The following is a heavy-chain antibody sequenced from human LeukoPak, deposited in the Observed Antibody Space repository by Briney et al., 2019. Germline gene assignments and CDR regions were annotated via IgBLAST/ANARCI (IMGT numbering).Heavy chain of an antibody. CDR3: ARDPGGYCSGGSCYGGGLDP. J-gene: IGHJ5*02. D-gene: IGHD2-15*01. V-gene: IGHV3-11*01. CDR2: ISSSGSTI. CDR1: GFTFSDYY. Sequence: GGSLRLSCAASGFTFSDYYMSWIRQAPGKGLEWVSYISSSGSTIYYADSVKGRFTISRDNAKNSPYLQMNSLRAEDTAVYYCARDPGGYCSGGSCYGGGLDPWGQGTLVTVSS.